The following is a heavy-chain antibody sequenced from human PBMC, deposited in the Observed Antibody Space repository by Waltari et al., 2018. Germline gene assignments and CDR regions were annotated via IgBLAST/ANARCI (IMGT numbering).Heavy chain of an antibody. J-gene: IGHJ4*02. V-gene: IGHV4-59*13. D-gene: IGHD3-3*01. CDR1: GASMSRYY. Sequence: QVLLQESGPGLVKPSETLSLTCTASGASMSRYYWTWMRQFPDKGLEWIGFIYYSGTTDYNPSLKRRVAISIDTSKNQFSLTLKSMTAADTAVYYCARVYYDFWNGPFDFWGQGTLVTVSS. CDR3: ARVYYDFWNGPFDF. CDR2: IYYSGTT.